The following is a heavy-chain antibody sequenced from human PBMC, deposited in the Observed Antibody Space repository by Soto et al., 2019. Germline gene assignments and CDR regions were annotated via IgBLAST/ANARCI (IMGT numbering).Heavy chain of an antibody. Sequence: PGGSLRLSCAASGFTFSNYAMHWVRQAPGKGLDWVAVISYDGSNKYYADSVKGRFTISRDNSENTLFLQMDSLRPEDTAVYYCAKPGAYSTFGSGYLVKGGQGALLTVSS. V-gene: IGHV3-30*18. CDR1: GFTFSNYA. CDR3: AKPGAYSTFGSGYLVK. D-gene: IGHD3-3*01. CDR2: ISYDGSNK. J-gene: IGHJ4*02.